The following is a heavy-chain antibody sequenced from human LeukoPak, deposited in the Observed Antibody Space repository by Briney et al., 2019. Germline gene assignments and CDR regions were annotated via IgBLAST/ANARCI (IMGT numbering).Heavy chain of an antibody. CDR2: ISSSSDFI. Sequence: GGSLRLSCSPSGFTFSSYSMNWVRQAPGKGLKWVSSISSSSDFIYFADSVKGRFTISRDNAKNSLYLQMNSLRAEDTAVYYCARDHGSGWYFDYWGQGTLVTVSS. V-gene: IGHV3-21*01. D-gene: IGHD6-19*01. CDR3: ARDHGSGWYFDY. J-gene: IGHJ4*02. CDR1: GFTFSSYS.